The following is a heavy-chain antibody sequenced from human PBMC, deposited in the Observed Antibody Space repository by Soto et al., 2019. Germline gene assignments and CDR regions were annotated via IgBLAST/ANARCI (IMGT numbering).Heavy chain of an antibody. D-gene: IGHD6-19*01. CDR1: SETFASYD. CDR2: ISTYNGNA. V-gene: IGHV1-18*01. J-gene: IGHJ5*02. CDR3: ARVTRGSGDWFDP. Sequence: ASVKVSCKASSETFASYDITWVRQAPGQGLEWMGWISTYNGNAKYAQNVQGRVSMTTDTSTSTAYMELRSLKSDDTAVYYCARVTRGSGDWFDPWGQGTLVTVSS.